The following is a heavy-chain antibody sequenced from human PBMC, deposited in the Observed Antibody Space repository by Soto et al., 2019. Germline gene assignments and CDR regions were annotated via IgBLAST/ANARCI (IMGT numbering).Heavy chain of an antibody. V-gene: IGHV4-31*03. D-gene: IGHD1-26*01. Sequence: QVQLQESGPGLVKPSQTLSLTCTVSGGSISSGGYYWSWIRQHPGKGLEWIGYIYYSGSTYYNPSVKSRVTISVDTSKNQFSLKLSSVTAADTAVYYCERVGARSSPIDYWGQGTLVTVSS. J-gene: IGHJ4*02. CDR2: IYYSGST. CDR1: GGSISSGGYY. CDR3: ERVGARSSPIDY.